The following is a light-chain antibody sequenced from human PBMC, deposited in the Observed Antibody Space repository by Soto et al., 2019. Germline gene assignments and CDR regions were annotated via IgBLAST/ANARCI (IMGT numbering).Light chain of an antibody. CDR2: EVS. CDR3: ASYTTTGTVL. J-gene: IGLJ2*01. CDR1: SSDIGGYNS. Sequence: QSALTQPASVSGSPGQSITIPCTGTSSDIGGYNSVSWFQQHPGKAPKLMIYEVSNRPSGVSNRFSGSKFDNTASLTISGLQAEDEADYYCASYTTTGTVLFGAGTKLTVL. V-gene: IGLV2-14*01.